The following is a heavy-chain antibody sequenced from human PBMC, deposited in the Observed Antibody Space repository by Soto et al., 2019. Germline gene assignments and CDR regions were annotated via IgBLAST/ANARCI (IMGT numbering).Heavy chain of an antibody. D-gene: IGHD4-17*01. Sequence: EVQLSESGGGLVKPGGSLRLSCAATGFIIGTNGMDWVRQAPGKGLEWVSSIYHTGDTNYADSLKGRFTISRDNSKNTLYLQMNSLSVEDTVLYYCAGHGGFSYLGQGTLVTVSS. V-gene: IGHV3-23*01. CDR3: AGHGGFSY. J-gene: IGHJ4*02. CDR1: GFIIGTNG. CDR2: IYHTGDT.